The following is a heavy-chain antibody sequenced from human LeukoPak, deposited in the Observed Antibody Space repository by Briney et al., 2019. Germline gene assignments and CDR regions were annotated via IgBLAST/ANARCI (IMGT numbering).Heavy chain of an antibody. Sequence: GGSLRLSGAASGFTFSSYAMSWVRQAPGKGREWVSAISGSGGSTYYADSVKGRFTISRDNSKNTLYLQMKSLRAEDTAVYYCAKGSYDSSGYLYYFDYWGQGTLVTVSS. CDR3: AKGSYDSSGYLYYFDY. V-gene: IGHV3-23*01. J-gene: IGHJ4*02. CDR2: ISGSGGST. D-gene: IGHD3-22*01. CDR1: GFTFSSYA.